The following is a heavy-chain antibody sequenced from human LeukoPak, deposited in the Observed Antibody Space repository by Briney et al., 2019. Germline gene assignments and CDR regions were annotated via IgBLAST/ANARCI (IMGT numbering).Heavy chain of an antibody. CDR1: GFTFSSYG. J-gene: IGHJ4*02. CDR3: AEDHYYDSSGYLNY. Sequence: GGSLRLSCAASGFTFSSYGMHWVRQAPGKGLEWVAFIRYDGSNKYYADSVKGRFTISRDNSKNTLYLQMNSLRAEDTAVYYCAEDHYYDSSGYLNYWGQGTLVTVSS. V-gene: IGHV3-30*02. CDR2: IRYDGSNK. D-gene: IGHD3-22*01.